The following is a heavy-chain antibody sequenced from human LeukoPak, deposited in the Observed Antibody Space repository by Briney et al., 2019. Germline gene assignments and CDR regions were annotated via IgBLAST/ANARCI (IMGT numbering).Heavy chain of an antibody. CDR2: IYPGDSDT. Sequence: GESLKISCQGSGYSFTSYWIGWVRQMPGKGLEWMGIIYPGDSDTRYSPSFQGQVTISADKSISTAYLQWSSLKASDTAMYYCARKYYYGSGSYYNTYYFDYWGQGTLVTVSS. V-gene: IGHV5-51*01. J-gene: IGHJ4*02. CDR3: ARKYYYGSGSYYNTYYFDY. D-gene: IGHD3-10*01. CDR1: GYSFTSYW.